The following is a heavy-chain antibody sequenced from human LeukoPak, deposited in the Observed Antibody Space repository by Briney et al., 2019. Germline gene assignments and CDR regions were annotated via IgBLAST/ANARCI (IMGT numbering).Heavy chain of an antibody. D-gene: IGHD3-9*01. CDR1: GGTFSSYA. J-gene: IGHJ5*02. V-gene: IGHV1-69*13. Sequence: SVKVSCKASGGTFSSYAISWVRQAPGQGLEWRGGIIPIFGTANCAQKFQGRVTITADESTSTAYMELSSLRCADTAVYSCVSKTGVINLLTGYTPPFDPWGQGTLVTVSS. CDR2: IIPIFGTA. CDR3: VSKTGVINLLTGYTPPFDP.